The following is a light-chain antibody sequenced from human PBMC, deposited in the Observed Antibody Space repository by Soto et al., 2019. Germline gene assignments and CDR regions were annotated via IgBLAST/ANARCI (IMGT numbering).Light chain of an antibody. CDR3: SSYTSSSTWV. CDR1: SSDVGGYNY. V-gene: IGLV2-14*01. CDR2: EVS. Sequence: QSALTQPASVSGSHGQSITISCTGTSSDVGGYNYVSWYQEHPGKATKLMIYEVSNRPSGVSNRFPGSKSVKTASLTISGLQAEYEADYYCSSYTSSSTWVFGGGTKRTVL. J-gene: IGLJ3*02.